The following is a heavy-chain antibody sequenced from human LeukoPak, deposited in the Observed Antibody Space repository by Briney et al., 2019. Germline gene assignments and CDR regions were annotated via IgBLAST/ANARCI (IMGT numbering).Heavy chain of an antibody. CDR1: GGSISSSSYY. V-gene: IGHV4-39*01. D-gene: IGHD2-15*01. J-gene: IGHJ5*02. CDR2: IYYSGST. CDR3: AGHGAYCTGGSCNRFDP. Sequence: SETLSLTCTASGGSISSSSYYWGWIRQPPGKGLEWIGSIYYSGSTYYNPSLKSRVTISVDTSKNQFSLKVSSVTAADTAVYYCAGHGAYCTGGSCNRFDPWGQGTLVTVSS.